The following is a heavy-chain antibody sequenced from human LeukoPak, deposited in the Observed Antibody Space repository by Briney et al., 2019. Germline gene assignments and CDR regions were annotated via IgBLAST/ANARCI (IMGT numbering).Heavy chain of an antibody. V-gene: IGHV1-2*02. Sequence: ASVKVSCKASGYTFTGYYMHWVRQAPGQGLEWMGWINPNSGGTNYAQKFQGRVTMTRDTSISTAYMELSRLRSDDTAVYYCARLAKHYYDSSGYYYYFDYWGQGTLVTVSS. CDR1: GYTFTGYY. D-gene: IGHD3-22*01. CDR3: ARLAKHYYDSSGYYYYFDY. J-gene: IGHJ4*02. CDR2: INPNSGGT.